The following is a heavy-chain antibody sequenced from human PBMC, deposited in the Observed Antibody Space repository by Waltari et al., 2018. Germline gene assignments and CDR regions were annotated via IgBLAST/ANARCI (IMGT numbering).Heavy chain of an antibody. J-gene: IGHJ3*02. CDR3: ARETYYDRSGYFRLGAFDI. D-gene: IGHD3-22*01. V-gene: IGHV3-53*01. CDR2: IYSGCST. Sequence: EVQLVESGGGLIQPGGSLRLSCAASGFTVSSSYMSWVRQAPGKGLCWVSLIYSGCSTKYADSVKGRFTISRDDSKNTLYLQMNSLRAEDTAVYYCARETYYDRSGYFRLGAFDIWGQGTVVTVSS. CDR1: GFTVSSSY.